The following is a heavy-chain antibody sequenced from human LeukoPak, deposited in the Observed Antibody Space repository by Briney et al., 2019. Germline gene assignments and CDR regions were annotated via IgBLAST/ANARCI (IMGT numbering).Heavy chain of an antibody. Sequence: GASVKVSCKASGDTFINYYMHWVRQAPGQGLEWMGIINPSGGSVSYAQKFQGRATMTRDTSTSTVYMDLSSLRSEDTAVYYCATDDILTGSSEFDYWGQGTLVTVSS. CDR3: ATDDILTGSSEFDY. V-gene: IGHV1-46*01. D-gene: IGHD3-9*01. J-gene: IGHJ4*02. CDR1: GDTFINYY. CDR2: INPSGGSV.